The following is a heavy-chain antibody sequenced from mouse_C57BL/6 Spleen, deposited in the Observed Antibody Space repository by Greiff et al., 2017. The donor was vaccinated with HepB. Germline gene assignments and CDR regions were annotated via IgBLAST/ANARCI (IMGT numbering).Heavy chain of an antibody. D-gene: IGHD3-1*01. CDR2: INPSNGGT. J-gene: IGHJ4*01. V-gene: IGHV1-53*01. Sequence: VQLQQPGTELVKPGASVKLSCKASGYTFTSYWLHWVKQRPGQGLEWIGNINPSNGGTNYNEKFKSKATLTVDKSSSTAYMQLSSLTSEDSAVYYCARSAGYYYAMDYWGQGTSVTVSS. CDR1: GYTFTSYW. CDR3: ARSAGYYYAMDY.